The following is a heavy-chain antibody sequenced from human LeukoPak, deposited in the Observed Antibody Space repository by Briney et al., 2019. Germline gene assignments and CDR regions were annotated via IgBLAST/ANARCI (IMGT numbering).Heavy chain of an antibody. CDR2: IWSDGNNK. Sequence: PGGSLRLSCAASGFTFSTYGMHWVRQTPGKGLEWVAVIWSDGNNKYYADSAKGRFTISRDNSKNTLYLQMNSLRGEDTAVYYCAREGSVTTSYYYYYYMDVWGKGTTVTVSS. J-gene: IGHJ6*03. CDR3: AREGSVTTSYYYYYYMDV. D-gene: IGHD4-17*01. V-gene: IGHV3-33*01. CDR1: GFTFSTYG.